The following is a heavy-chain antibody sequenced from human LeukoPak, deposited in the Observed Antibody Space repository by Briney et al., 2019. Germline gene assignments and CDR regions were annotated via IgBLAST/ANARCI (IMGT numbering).Heavy chain of an antibody. J-gene: IGHJ4*02. D-gene: IGHD3-3*01. CDR3: ARESGYYYVAY. V-gene: IGHV4-61*02. CDR1: GGSISSNSYY. Sequence: SQTLSLTCTVSGGSISSNSYYWSWIRQPAGKGLEWIGRIFTSGSTNYNPSLKSRVTISVDTSKNQFSLKLSSVTAADTAIYYCARESGYYYVAYLGQGTLVTVSS. CDR2: IFTSGST.